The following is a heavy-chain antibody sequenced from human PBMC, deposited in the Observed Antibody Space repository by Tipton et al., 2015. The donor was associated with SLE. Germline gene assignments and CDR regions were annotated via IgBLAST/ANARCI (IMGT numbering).Heavy chain of an antibody. Sequence: TLSLTCTVSDGSIRSTNYYWGWIRQPPGKGLEWIGSIFYTGSTYYNPSLKSRVSFSMDTSKNQFSLKLNSVTAADTAVYYCARRHYSGPFDNWGQGTLVTVST. D-gene: IGHD5-12*01. CDR2: IFYTGST. V-gene: IGHV4-39*07. CDR1: DGSIRSTNYY. CDR3: ARRHYSGPFDN. J-gene: IGHJ4*02.